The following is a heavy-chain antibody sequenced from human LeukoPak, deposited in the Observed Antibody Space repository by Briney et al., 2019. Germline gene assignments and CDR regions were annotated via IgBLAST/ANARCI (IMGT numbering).Heavy chain of an antibody. CDR2: ISSDGSNA. CDR3: AKDLSGRKGPFDY. V-gene: IGHV3-30*18. D-gene: IGHD3-10*01. Sequence: GGSLRLSCAASGFTFSSYGMHWVPQAPGKGLEWVAVISSDGSNAYYADSVKGRFTMSRDNSKNTLFVQMNSLRAEDTAVYYCAKDLSGRKGPFDYWGQGTLVTVSS. J-gene: IGHJ4*02. CDR1: GFTFSSYG.